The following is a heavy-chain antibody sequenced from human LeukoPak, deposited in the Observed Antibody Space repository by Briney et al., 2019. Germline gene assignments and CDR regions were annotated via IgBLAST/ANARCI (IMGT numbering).Heavy chain of an antibody. V-gene: IGHV3-53*01. J-gene: IGHJ3*02. CDR2: IYGGGTT. Sequence: GGSLRLSCAASGFTVSNSYMSWVRQAPGKGLECVSVIYGGGTTYNADSVRGRFTVSRDNSKNTLYLQMNSLRAEDTAVYYCATAPGWSRRPHVSAGGFGIWGQGTMVTVSS. CDR1: GFTVSNSY. D-gene: IGHD1-14*01. CDR3: ATAPGWSRRPHVSAGGFGI.